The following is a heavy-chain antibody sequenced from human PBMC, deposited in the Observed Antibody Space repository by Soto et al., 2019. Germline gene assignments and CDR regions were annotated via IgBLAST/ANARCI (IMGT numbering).Heavy chain of an antibody. CDR1: GFTFSSYA. Sequence: GGSLRLSCAASGFTFSSYAMSWVRQAPGKGLEWVSAISGSGGSTYYADSVKGRFTISRDNSKNTLYLQMNSLRAEDTAVYYCAKYYRGMVRGANYYYYGMDVWGQGTTVTVSS. J-gene: IGHJ6*02. V-gene: IGHV3-23*01. CDR3: AKYYRGMVRGANYYYYGMDV. D-gene: IGHD3-10*01. CDR2: ISGSGGST.